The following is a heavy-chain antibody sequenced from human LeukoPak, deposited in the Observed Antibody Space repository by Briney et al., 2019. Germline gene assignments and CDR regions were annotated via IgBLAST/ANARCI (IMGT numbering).Heavy chain of an antibody. J-gene: IGHJ4*02. V-gene: IGHV3-21*01. Sequence: GGSLRLSCAASGFTFSTYSMHWVRQAPGKGLEWVSSIRSGGTYINYADSVKGRFTISRDDAKNSLYLQMNSLRAEDTAVYYCARDGIFDLWGQGTLVTVSS. CDR1: GFTFSTYS. CDR2: IRSGGTYI. CDR3: ARDGIFDL.